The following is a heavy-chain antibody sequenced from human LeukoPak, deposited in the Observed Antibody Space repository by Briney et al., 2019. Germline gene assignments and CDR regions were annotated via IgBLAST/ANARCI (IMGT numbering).Heavy chain of an antibody. J-gene: IGHJ4*02. CDR1: GFTFSRHW. V-gene: IGHV3-74*01. D-gene: IGHD6-13*01. Sequence: GGSLRLSCAASGFTFSRHWMHWVRKAPGKGPVWVSRINGDGSSTNYADSVKGRLTISRDNAKDTLYLQMNSLRVEDTAVYYCARAPYSSSWTFDYWGQGTLVTVSS. CDR3: ARAPYSSSWTFDY. CDR2: INGDGSST.